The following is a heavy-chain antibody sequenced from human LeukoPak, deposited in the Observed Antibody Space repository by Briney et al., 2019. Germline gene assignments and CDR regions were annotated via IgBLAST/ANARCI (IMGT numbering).Heavy chain of an antibody. V-gene: IGHV3-23*01. CDR3: AKPGAYGSGNYTEN. CDR2: ISGSGGST. J-gene: IGHJ4*02. D-gene: IGHD3-10*01. Sequence: GGSLRLSCAASGFTFSSYAMSWVRQAPGKGLEWVSAISGSGGSTYYADSVKGRFTISRDNSKNTLYLQMNSLRAEDTAVYYCAKPGAYGSGNYTENWGQGTLVTVSS. CDR1: GFTFSSYA.